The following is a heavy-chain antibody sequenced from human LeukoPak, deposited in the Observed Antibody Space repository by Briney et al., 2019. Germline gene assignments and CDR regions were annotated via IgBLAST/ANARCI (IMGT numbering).Heavy chain of an antibody. V-gene: IGHV4-34*01. CDR1: GGSFSGYY. CDR2: INHSGST. CDR3: ARSGYSSSWYRVDY. J-gene: IGHJ4*02. D-gene: IGHD6-13*01. Sequence: SETLSLTCAVYGGSFSGYYWSWIRQPPGKGLEWIGEINHSGSTNYNPSLMSRVTISVDTSKNQFSLKLSSVTAADTAVYYCARSGYSSSWYRVDYWGQGTLVTVSS.